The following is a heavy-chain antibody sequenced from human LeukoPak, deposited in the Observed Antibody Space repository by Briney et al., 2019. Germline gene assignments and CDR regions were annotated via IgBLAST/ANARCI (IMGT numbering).Heavy chain of an antibody. Sequence: SETLSLTCTVSGGSISSYFWSWIRQPPGKGLEWIGYINYSGSTDYNPSLKSRVTISVDTSKNQFSLKLRSVTAADTAVYYCARSEAPMVRGVIMVKWRDPWGQGTLVTVSS. D-gene: IGHD3-10*01. CDR2: INYSGST. CDR1: GGSISSYF. V-gene: IGHV4-59*01. J-gene: IGHJ5*02. CDR3: ARSEAPMVRGVIMVKWRDP.